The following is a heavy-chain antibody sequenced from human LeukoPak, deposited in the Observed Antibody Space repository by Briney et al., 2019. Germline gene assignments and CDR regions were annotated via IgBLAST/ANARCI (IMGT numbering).Heavy chain of an antibody. D-gene: IGHD6-19*01. CDR1: GFTFGSYA. J-gene: IGHJ4*02. Sequence: PGRSLKLSCAASGFTFGSYAMHWVRQAPGKGLEWVAIISYDGTKKYYANSVKGRFTISRDNSKNTLYLHMNSLRAEDTAVYYCARDSSGWSGKEDYWGQGTLVTVSS. CDR2: ISYDGTKK. V-gene: IGHV3-30-3*01. CDR3: ARDSSGWSGKEDY.